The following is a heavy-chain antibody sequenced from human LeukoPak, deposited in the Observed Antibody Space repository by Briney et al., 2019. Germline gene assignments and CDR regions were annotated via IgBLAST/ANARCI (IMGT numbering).Heavy chain of an antibody. CDR2: ISYDGSNK. J-gene: IGHJ6*02. CDR3: ARDPDYYGSGSYSPYGMDV. D-gene: IGHD3-10*01. Sequence: PGRSLRLSCAASGFTFSSYAMHWVRQAPGKGLEWVAVISYDGSNKYYADSVKGRFTISRDNSKNSLYLQMNSLRAEDTAVYYCARDPDYYGSGSYSPYGMDVWGQGTTVTVSS. V-gene: IGHV3-30-3*01. CDR1: GFTFSSYA.